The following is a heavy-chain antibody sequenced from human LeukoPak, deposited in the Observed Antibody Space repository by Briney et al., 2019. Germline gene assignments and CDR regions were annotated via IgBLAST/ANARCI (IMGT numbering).Heavy chain of an antibody. CDR1: GFTFSSYG. D-gene: IGHD4-17*01. J-gene: IGHJ4*02. CDR2: ISYDGSNK. V-gene: IGHV3-30*03. Sequence: GGSLRLSCAASGFTFSSYGMHWVRQAPGKGLEWVAVISYDGSNKYYADSVKGRFTISRDNSKNTLYLQMNSLRAEDTAVYYCARGSARHGDYGYWGQGTLVTVSS. CDR3: ARGSARHGDYGY.